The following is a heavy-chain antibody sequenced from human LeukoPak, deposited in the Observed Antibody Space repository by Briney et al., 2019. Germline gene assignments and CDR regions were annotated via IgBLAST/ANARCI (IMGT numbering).Heavy chain of an antibody. V-gene: IGHV1-8*01. CDR3: ARRYCSSTSCTRKNNWFDP. CDR2: MNPNSGNT. D-gene: IGHD2-2*01. CDR1: GYTFTSYD. J-gene: IGHJ5*02. Sequence: GASVKVSCKTSGYTFTSYDINWVRQATGQGLEWMGWMNPNSGNTGYAQKFQGRVTMTRNTSISTAYMELSSPRSEDSAVYYCARRYCSSTSCTRKNNWFDPWGQGTLVTVSS.